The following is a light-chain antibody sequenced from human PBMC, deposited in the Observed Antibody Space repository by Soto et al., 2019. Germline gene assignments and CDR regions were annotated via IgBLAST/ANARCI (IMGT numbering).Light chain of an antibody. CDR2: DNN. CDR1: SSNIGNSF. CDR3: GAWDGGLSAFV. V-gene: IGLV1-51*01. J-gene: IGLJ1*01. Sequence: QSVLTQPPSVSAAPGRTVTISCSGSSSNIGNSFVSWYQQLPGTAPRLLIYDNNERPSGIPDRFSGSKSGTSATLGITGLQTGDEGDYYCGAWDGGLSAFVVGNGTKVTVL.